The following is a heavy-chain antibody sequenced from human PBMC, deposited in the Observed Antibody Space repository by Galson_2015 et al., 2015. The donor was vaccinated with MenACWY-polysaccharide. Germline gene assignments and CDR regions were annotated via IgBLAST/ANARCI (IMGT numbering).Heavy chain of an antibody. CDR3: ATDGYSKPVGVGAGAFDY. Sequence: SVKVSCKVSGYTLTELSMHWVRRAPGKGLEWMGGFDPEDGETIYAQKFQGRVTMTEDTSTDTAYMELSSLRSEDTAVYYCATDGYSKPVGVGAGAFDYWGQGTLVTVSS. CDR1: GYTLTELS. CDR2: FDPEDGET. D-gene: IGHD3-22*01. J-gene: IGHJ4*02. V-gene: IGHV1-24*01.